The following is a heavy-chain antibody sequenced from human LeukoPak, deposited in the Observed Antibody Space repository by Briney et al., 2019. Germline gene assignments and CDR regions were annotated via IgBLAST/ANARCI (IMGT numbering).Heavy chain of an antibody. CDR1: GFTFSSYG. CDR2: IWYDGSNK. J-gene: IGHJ5*02. V-gene: IGHV3-33*01. D-gene: IGHD6-19*01. CDR3: ARGMGIMAVAGRRWFDP. Sequence: PGGSLRLSCAASGFTFSSYGMHWVRQAPGKGLEWVAVIWYDGSNKYYADSGKGRFTISRDNSKNTLYLQMNSLRAEDTAVYYCARGMGIMAVAGRRWFDPWGQGTLVTVSS.